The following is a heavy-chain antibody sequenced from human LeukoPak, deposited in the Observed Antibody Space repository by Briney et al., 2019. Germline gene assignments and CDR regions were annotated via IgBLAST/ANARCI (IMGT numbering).Heavy chain of an antibody. D-gene: IGHD2-15*01. CDR2: IYHSGST. Sequence: PSQTLSLTCAVSGGSISSGGYSWSWIRQPPGKGLEWIGYIYHSGSTYYNPSLKSRVTISVDTSKNQFSLKLSSVTAADTAVYYCAREKYCSGGSCYVPGWFDPWGQGTLVTVSS. J-gene: IGHJ5*02. V-gene: IGHV4-30-2*01. CDR1: GGSISSGGYS. CDR3: AREKYCSGGSCYVPGWFDP.